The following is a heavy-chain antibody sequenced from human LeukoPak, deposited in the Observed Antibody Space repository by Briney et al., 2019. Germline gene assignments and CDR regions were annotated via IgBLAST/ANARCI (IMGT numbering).Heavy chain of an antibody. CDR1: GFTFSSYA. V-gene: IGHV3-23*01. D-gene: IGHD4-4*01. CDR2: ISGSGGST. J-gene: IGHJ4*02. Sequence: HPGGSLRLSCAASGFTFSSYAMSWVRQAPGKGLEWVSAISGSGGSTYYADSVKGRFTISRDNSKNTLYLQMNSLRAEDTAVYYCAKDHRSGNSNFPDYWGQGTLVTVSS. CDR3: AKDHRSGNSNFPDY.